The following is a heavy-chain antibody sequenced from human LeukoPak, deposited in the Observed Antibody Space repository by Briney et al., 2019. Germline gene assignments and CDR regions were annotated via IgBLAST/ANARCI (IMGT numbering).Heavy chain of an antibody. D-gene: IGHD5-18*01. J-gene: IGHJ4*02. CDR3: ARPRAYNYGDFDY. V-gene: IGHV4-34*01. CDR2: INHSGST. CDR1: GGSFSGYY. Sequence: SETLSLTCAVYGGSFSGYYWSWIRQPPGKGLEWIGEINHSGSTNYNPSLKSRVTISVDTSKNQFSLKLSSVTAADTAVYYCARPRAYNYGDFDYWGQGTLVTVSS.